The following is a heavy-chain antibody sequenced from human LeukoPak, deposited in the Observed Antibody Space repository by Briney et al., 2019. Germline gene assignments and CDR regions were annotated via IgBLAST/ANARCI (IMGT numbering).Heavy chain of an antibody. Sequence: GGSLRLSCAASGFTFTTYWMSWVRQPPGKGLEWVANIKSDGSEKYYVDSVKGRFTISRDNAKNSLYLQMNSLRAEDTAVYYCARVGTAEGTLEDYWGQGTLVTVSS. D-gene: IGHD6-13*01. J-gene: IGHJ4*02. CDR3: ARVGTAEGTLEDY. CDR2: IKSDGSEK. V-gene: IGHV3-7*01. CDR1: GFTFTTYW.